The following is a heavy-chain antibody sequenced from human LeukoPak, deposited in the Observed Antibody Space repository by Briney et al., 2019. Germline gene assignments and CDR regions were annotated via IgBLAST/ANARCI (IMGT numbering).Heavy chain of an antibody. CDR2: INHTGSN. D-gene: IGHD2-2*01. Sequence: SETLSLTCAVYGCSFSGYYWRWIRQPPGKGLEWIGEINHTGSNNYNPFLKSRVTISVDTYKNHFSLKLSSVTAADTAVYYCARVRVRGVPAAMFSPWGQGTLVTVSS. CDR1: GCSFSGYY. CDR3: ARVRVRGVPAAMFSP. V-gene: IGHV4-34*01. J-gene: IGHJ5*02.